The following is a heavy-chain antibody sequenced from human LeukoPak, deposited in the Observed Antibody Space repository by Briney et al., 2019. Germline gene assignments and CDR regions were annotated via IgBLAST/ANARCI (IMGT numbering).Heavy chain of an antibody. V-gene: IGHV4-61*02. CDR3: ARDRGYYDSSGYYAYYFDY. CDR2: IYTSGST. Sequence: PSQTLSLTCTVSGGSISSGSYYWSWIRQPAGKGLEWNGRIYTSGSTNYNPSLKSRVTISVDTSKNQFFLKLSSVTAADTAVYYCARDRGYYDSSGYYAYYFDYWGQGTLVTVSS. D-gene: IGHD3-22*01. J-gene: IGHJ4*02. CDR1: GGSISSGSYY.